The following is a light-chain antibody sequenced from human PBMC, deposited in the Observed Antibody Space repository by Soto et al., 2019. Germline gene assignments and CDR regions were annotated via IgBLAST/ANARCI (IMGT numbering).Light chain of an antibody. J-gene: IGKJ2*01. Sequence: EIVLTQSPGTLSLPPGERATLSCRASQSVSSSSLAWYQHRPGQAPRLLIYDAFSRATDIPDRFSGSGSGTDCTLTISRLEPEDFAVYYCQQYGSSPRPQYTFGQGTKLEIK. CDR3: QQYGSSPRPQYT. V-gene: IGKV3-20*01. CDR2: DAF. CDR1: QSVSSSS.